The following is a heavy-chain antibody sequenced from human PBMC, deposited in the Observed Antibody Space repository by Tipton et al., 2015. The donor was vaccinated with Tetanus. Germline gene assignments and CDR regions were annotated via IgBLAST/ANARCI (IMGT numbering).Heavy chain of an antibody. Sequence: TLSLTCTVSGGSINNYYWSWIRQPQGKGLEWIGYISYSGSTNSNPSLKSRVTISVDASKNQFSLELTSVTAADTAVYYCARHAGAGATIWGTDYWGQGTLVTVSS. J-gene: IGHJ4*02. D-gene: IGHD3-9*01. CDR2: ISYSGST. CDR1: GGSINNYY. CDR3: ARHAGAGATIWGTDY. V-gene: IGHV4-59*08.